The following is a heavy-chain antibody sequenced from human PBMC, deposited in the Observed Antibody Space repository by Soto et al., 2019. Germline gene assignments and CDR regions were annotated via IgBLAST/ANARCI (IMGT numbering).Heavy chain of an antibody. CDR3: ARLTVAKVRTGPDY. Sequence: QVQLHQWGAGLVKPSETLSLSCTVDGGSFTGYFWTWIRQPPGKGLEWIGEVDHNGVTNYNPSLKSRVTISLDTSKKQFSLRLTSVTAADTSIYFCARLTVAKVRTGPDYWGQGALVPSPQ. CDR1: GGSFTGYF. CDR2: VDHNGVT. V-gene: IGHV4-34*01. J-gene: IGHJ4*02. D-gene: IGHD4-17*01.